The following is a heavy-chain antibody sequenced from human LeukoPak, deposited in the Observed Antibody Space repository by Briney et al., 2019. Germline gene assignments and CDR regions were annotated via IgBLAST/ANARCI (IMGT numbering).Heavy chain of an antibody. V-gene: IGHV1-18*01. Sequence: ASVKVSCKASGYTFTSYGISRVRQAPGQGLEWMGWIGAYNGNTNYAQKLQGRVTMTTDTSTSTAYMELRSLRSDDTAVYYCARALGSVVVMGMDAFDIWGQGTLVSVSS. J-gene: IGHJ1*01. CDR2: IGAYNGNT. D-gene: IGHD3-22*01. CDR1: GYTFTSYG. CDR3: ARALGSVVVMGMDAFDI.